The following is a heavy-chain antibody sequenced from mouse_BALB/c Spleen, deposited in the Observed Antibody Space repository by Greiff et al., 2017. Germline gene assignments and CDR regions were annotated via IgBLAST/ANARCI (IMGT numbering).Heavy chain of an antibody. V-gene: IGHV14-3*02. CDR2: IDPANGNT. CDR1: GFNIKDTY. J-gene: IGHJ3*01. CDR3: ARSGGSAWFAY. Sequence: EVQLVESGAELVKPGASVKLSCTASGFNIKDTYMHWVKQRPEQGLEWIGRIDPANGNTKYDPKFQGKATITADTSSNTAYLQLSSLTSEDTAVYYCARSGGSAWFAYWGQGTLVTVSA. D-gene: IGHD1-1*02.